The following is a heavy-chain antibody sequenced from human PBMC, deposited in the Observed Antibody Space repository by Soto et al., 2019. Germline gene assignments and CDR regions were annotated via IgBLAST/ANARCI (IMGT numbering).Heavy chain of an antibody. D-gene: IGHD2-2*01. CDR1: GFTFSSYA. CDR3: AKDLYCSSTSCKDAFDI. CDR2: ISGSGGST. V-gene: IGHV3-23*01. Sequence: EVQLLESGGGLVQPGGSLRLSCAASGFTFSSYAMSWVRQAPGKGLEWVSAISGSGGSTYYADSVKGRFTISRDNSKNTLYLQMNSLRAEDTAVYYCAKDLYCSSTSCKDAFDIWGQGTMVTVSS. J-gene: IGHJ3*02.